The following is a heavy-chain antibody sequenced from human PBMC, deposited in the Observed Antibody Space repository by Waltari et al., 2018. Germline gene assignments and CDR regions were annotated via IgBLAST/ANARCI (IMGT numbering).Heavy chain of an antibody. CDR3: AREVGTTMD. D-gene: IGHD1-26*01. CDR2: IHYSGST. V-gene: IGHV4-39*07. J-gene: IGHJ4*02. CDR1: GGSISSRIYY. Sequence: QLQLQESGPGLVKPSETLSLTCTVSGGSISSRIYYWGWTRQPPGPGLKWIGSIHYSGSTYDNPSPKSRVTISVDTSKNEFSLKLTSVTAADTAVYYCAREVGTTMDWGQGTLVTVSS.